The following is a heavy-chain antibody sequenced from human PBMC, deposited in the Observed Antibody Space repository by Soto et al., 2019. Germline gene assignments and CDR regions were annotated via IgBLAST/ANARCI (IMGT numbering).Heavy chain of an antibody. CDR1: GGTFSSYA. CDR2: IIPIFGTA. Sequence: QVQLVQSGAEVKKPGSSVKVSCKASGGTFSSYAISWVRQAPGQGLEWMGGIIPIFGTANYAQKFQGRVTITADESTSTAYMELSSLRSEDTAVYYCARERIRYYDILTGYYHHYYYGMDVWGQGTTVTVSS. CDR3: ARERIRYYDILTGYYHHYYYGMDV. J-gene: IGHJ6*02. V-gene: IGHV1-69*12. D-gene: IGHD3-9*01.